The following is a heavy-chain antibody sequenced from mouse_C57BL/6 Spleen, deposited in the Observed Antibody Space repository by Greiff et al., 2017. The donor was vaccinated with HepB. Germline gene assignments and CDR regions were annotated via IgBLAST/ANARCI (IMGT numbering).Heavy chain of an antibody. CDR1: GFTFSSYA. Sequence: EVQVVESGGGLVKPGGSLKLSCAASGFTFSSYAMSWVRQTPEKRLEWVATISDGGSYTYYPDNVKGRFTISRDNAKNNLYLQMSHLKSEDTAMYYCARDGTMVTTGAMDYWGQGTSVTVSS. D-gene: IGHD2-2*01. CDR2: ISDGGSYT. CDR3: ARDGTMVTTGAMDY. J-gene: IGHJ4*01. V-gene: IGHV5-4*01.